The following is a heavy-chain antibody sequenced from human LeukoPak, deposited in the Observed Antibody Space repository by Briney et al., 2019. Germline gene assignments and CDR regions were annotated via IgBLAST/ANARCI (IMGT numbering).Heavy chain of an antibody. CDR1: GGSISSSAYY. CDR2: IYYSGIT. V-gene: IGHV4-31*03. J-gene: IGHJ4*02. Sequence: SQTLSLTCTVSGGSISSSAYYWSWIRQHPGKGLEWIGYIYYSGITYYNPSLKSRVTISVDTSKNQFSLNLSSVTAADTAVYYCARDGDCSSDSCYFDYWARESWSPSPQ. CDR3: ARDGDCSSDSCYFDY. D-gene: IGHD2-2*01.